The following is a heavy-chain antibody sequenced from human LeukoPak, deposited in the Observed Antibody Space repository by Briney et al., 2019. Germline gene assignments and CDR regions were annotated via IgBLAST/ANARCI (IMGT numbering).Heavy chain of an antibody. J-gene: IGHJ5*02. CDR2: IYPGDSDT. CDR3: ARQFDP. V-gene: IGHV5-51*01. Sequence: GESLKISCQTSGYHFSNYWIGWVRQMPGKGLEWMGIIYPGDSDTRYSPSFQGQVTISADKSISTAYLQWSSLKASDTAMYYCARQFDPWGQGTLVTVSS. CDR1: GYHFSNYW.